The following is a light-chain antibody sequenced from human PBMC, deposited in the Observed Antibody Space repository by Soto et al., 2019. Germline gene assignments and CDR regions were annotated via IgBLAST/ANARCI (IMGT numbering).Light chain of an antibody. V-gene: IGKV1-17*01. J-gene: IGKJ1*01. CDR2: DAS. CDR3: LQHKSYPRT. CDR1: QSISNH. Sequence: DIQMTQSPSSLSASVEDRVIITCRASQSISNHLNWYQQKPGKAPKLLIFDASSLESGVPSRFSGSGSATEFNLTISSLQPDDFATYYCLQHKSYPRTVGQGTKVDIK.